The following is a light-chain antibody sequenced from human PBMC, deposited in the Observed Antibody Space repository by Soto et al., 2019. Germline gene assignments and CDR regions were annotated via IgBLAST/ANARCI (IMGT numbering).Light chain of an antibody. J-gene: IGKJ2*01. CDR1: QSISSW. CDR3: QQYNSPWYT. CDR2: KAS. V-gene: IGKV1-5*03. Sequence: DLQMTQSPSTLSASVGDRVTITCRASQSISSWLAWYQQKPGKAPKLLIYKASSLESGVPSRFSGSGSGTEFTLTISSLQPDDFATYYCQQYNSPWYTFGQGTKLEIK.